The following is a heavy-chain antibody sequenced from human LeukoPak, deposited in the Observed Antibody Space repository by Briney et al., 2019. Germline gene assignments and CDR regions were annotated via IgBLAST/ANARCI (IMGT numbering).Heavy chain of an antibody. CDR3: AKDLIRGAAAGTGIDY. V-gene: IGHV3-11*01. J-gene: IGHJ4*02. D-gene: IGHD6-13*01. Sequence: GGSLRLSCAASGFTFSDFYMSWIRQAPGKGLEWVSYISSTSGSTKYYADSVKGRFTISRDNAKNSLYLQMNSLRAEDTAVYYCAKDLIRGAAAGTGIDYWGQGTLVTVSS. CDR2: ISSTSGSTK. CDR1: GFTFSDFY.